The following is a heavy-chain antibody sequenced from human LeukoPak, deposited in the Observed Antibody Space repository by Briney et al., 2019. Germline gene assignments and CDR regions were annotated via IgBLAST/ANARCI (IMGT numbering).Heavy chain of an antibody. V-gene: IGHV4-59*01. Sequence: SETLSLTCTVSGGSISSYYWSWIRQPPGKGLEWIGYIYYSGTSDYNPSLKSRVTISVDTSKNQFSLNLSSATAADTAVYYCARVTTVVTRGFDYWGQGTLVTVSS. D-gene: IGHD4-23*01. CDR3: ARVTTVVTRGFDY. CDR1: GGSISSYY. CDR2: IYYSGTS. J-gene: IGHJ4*02.